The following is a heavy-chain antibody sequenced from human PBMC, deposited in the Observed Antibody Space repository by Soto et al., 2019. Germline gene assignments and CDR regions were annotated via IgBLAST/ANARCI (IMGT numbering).Heavy chain of an antibody. CDR2: ISATGGGT. CDR1: GFKFSNYA. Sequence: QSGGSLRLSCAASGFKFSNYAMSWVRQAPGKGLEWVSLISATGGGTYYADSVKGRFTISRDNSHNTPYLQVHSLTAEDTAVYYCAKDRRAGGNSAFYFDFWGQGAQVTVSS. D-gene: IGHD3-16*01. J-gene: IGHJ4*02. V-gene: IGHV3-23*01. CDR3: AKDRRAGGNSAFYFDF.